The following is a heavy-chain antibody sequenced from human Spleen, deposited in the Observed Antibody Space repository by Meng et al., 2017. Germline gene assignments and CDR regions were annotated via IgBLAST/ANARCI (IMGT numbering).Heavy chain of an antibody. J-gene: IGHJ4*02. CDR2: IKQDGSEK. V-gene: IGHV3-7*01. D-gene: IGHD1-26*01. Sequence: ESLKISCAASGFTFSSYWMSWVRQAPGKGLEWVANIKQDGSEKYYVDSVKGRFTISRDNAKNSLYLQMNSLRAEDTAVYYCARHGIVGAIDYWGQGTLVTVSS. CDR3: ARHGIVGAIDY. CDR1: GFTFSSYW.